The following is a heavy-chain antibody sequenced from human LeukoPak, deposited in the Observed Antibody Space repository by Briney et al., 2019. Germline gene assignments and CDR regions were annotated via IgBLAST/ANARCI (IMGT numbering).Heavy chain of an antibody. CDR1: GGSISSYY. Sequence: SETLSLTCTVSGGSISSYYWSWIRQPPGKGLEWIGYIYYSGTTSYNPSLKSRITISIDTSKNQFSLKLNSVTAADTAVYYCARESGNSWADCWGQGTLVTVSS. CDR3: ARESGNSWADC. CDR2: IYYSGTT. V-gene: IGHV4-59*01. D-gene: IGHD6-13*01. J-gene: IGHJ4*02.